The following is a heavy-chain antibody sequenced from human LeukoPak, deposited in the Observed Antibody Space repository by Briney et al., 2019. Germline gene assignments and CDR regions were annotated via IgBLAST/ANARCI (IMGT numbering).Heavy chain of an antibody. J-gene: IGHJ4*02. CDR3: ARSRPVYSGWGSSDY. D-gene: IGHD3-10*01. V-gene: IGHV4-38-2*02. CDR1: GYSISSGYY. Sequence: PSETLSLTCTVSGYSISSGYYWGWIRQPPGKGLEWTGSIDHSGSTYYNPSLKSRITISVDTSKNQFSLKLSSVTAADTAVYYCARSRPVYSGWGSSDYWGQGTLVTVSS. CDR2: IDHSGST.